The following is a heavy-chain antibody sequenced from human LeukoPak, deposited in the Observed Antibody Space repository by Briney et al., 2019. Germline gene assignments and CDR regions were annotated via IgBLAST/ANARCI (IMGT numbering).Heavy chain of an antibody. V-gene: IGHV3-23*01. J-gene: IGHJ4*02. Sequence: GGSLRLSCAASGFTFSSYAMSWVRQAPGKGLEWVSAISGSGGSTYYADSVKGRFTISRDNSKNTLYLQMNSLRAEDTAVYYCAKDIRHSLGELSLYLYWGQGTLVTVSS. CDR2: ISGSGGST. D-gene: IGHD3-16*02. CDR3: AKDIRHSLGELSLYLY. CDR1: GFTFSSYA.